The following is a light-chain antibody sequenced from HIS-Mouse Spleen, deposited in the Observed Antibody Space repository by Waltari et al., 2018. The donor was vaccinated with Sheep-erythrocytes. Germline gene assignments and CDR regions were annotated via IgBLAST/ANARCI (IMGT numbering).Light chain of an antibody. CDR1: SSDVRGYNY. CDR2: EVS. CDR3: SSYTSSSTQV. Sequence: QSALTQPASVSGSPGQSITLSCTGTSSDVRGYNYVSWYQQHPGKAPKLMIYEVSNRPSGVSNRFSGSKSGNTASLTISGLQAEDEADYYCSSYTSSSTQVFGGGTKLTVL. V-gene: IGLV2-14*01. J-gene: IGLJ2*01.